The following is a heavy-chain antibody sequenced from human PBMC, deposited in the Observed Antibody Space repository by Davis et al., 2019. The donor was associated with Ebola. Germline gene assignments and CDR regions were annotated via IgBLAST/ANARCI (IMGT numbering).Heavy chain of an antibody. D-gene: IGHD2-21*01. J-gene: IGHJ4*02. V-gene: IGHV3-11*01. CDR3: ARDGLGDFSYYDY. CDR1: GFTFSDHY. Sequence: GESLKISCAASGFTFSDHYMSWIRQAPGKGLDWLSYIGRSGNVIAYADSVKGRFTISRDNAKNSLYLEMDSPRAEDTAVYFCARDGLGDFSYYDYWGQGTLVTVSS. CDR2: IGRSGNVI.